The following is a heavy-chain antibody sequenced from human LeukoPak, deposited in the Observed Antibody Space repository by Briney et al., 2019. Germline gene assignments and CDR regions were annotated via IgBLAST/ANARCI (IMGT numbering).Heavy chain of an antibody. Sequence: PSGTLSLTCTVSGGSISSYYWSWIRQPAGKGLEWIGRIYTSGSTNYNPSLKSRVTMSVDTSKNQFSLKLSSVTAADTAVYYCARDSAYYDILTGSPVGYWYFDLWGRGTLVTVSS. V-gene: IGHV4-4*07. J-gene: IGHJ2*01. CDR2: IYTSGST. D-gene: IGHD3-9*01. CDR3: ARDSAYYDILTGSPVGYWYFDL. CDR1: GGSISSYY.